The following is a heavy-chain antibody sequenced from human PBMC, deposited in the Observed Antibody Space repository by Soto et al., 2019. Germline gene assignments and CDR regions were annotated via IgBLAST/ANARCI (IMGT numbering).Heavy chain of an antibody. Sequence: EVQLLESGGGLVQPGGSLRLSCAASGFTFSTYTMSWVRQAPGKGLEWVSVISGSGGSPSYADSVQGRFTISRDNPKNTLYLQMSSLRVEDTAMYYCAKARCSTTNCYVPDYCGQGTMVTVSS. V-gene: IGHV3-23*01. D-gene: IGHD2-2*01. CDR3: AKARCSTTNCYVPDY. CDR1: GFTFSTYT. J-gene: IGHJ4*02. CDR2: ISGSGGSP.